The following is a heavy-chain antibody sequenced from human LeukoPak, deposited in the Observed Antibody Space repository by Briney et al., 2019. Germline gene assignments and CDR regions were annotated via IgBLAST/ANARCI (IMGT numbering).Heavy chain of an antibody. CDR3: AAYSGTLGAFDI. CDR2: FDPEDGET. D-gene: IGHD1-26*01. J-gene: IGHJ3*02. Sequence: ASVKVSCKVSGYTLTELSMHWVRQAPGKGLEWMGGFDPEDGETIYAQKFQGRVTMTEDTSTDTAYMELSSLRSEDTAVYYCAAYSGTLGAFDIWGQGTMVTVSS. CDR1: GYTLTELS. V-gene: IGHV1-24*01.